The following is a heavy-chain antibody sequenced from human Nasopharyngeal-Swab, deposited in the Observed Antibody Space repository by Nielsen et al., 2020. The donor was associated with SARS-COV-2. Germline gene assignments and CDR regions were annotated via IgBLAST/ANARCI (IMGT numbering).Heavy chain of an antibody. V-gene: IGHV1-69*13. J-gene: IGHJ1*01. CDR2: VIPMSRTA. CDR1: GDTFTKYT. CDR3: ARSHGYYFDSSNFHPGD. D-gene: IGHD3-22*01. Sequence: SVKVSCKASGDTFTKYTFSWVRQAPGLGLEWMGGVIPMSRTANYAQKFQVRVTITADESTSTAYMELSSLRSEDTAVYYCARSHGYYFDSSNFHPGDWGQGTLVTVSS.